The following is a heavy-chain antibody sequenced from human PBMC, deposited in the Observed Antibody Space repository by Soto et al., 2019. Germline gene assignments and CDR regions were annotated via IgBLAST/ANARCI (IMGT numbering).Heavy chain of an antibody. CDR1: DGSISSYY. CDR3: AGFSTGTYLIDF. D-gene: IGHD1-26*01. J-gene: IGHJ4*02. Sequence: SETLSLTCTVSDGSISSYYWSWIRQPPGKGLEWIGYIYGTGTTNYNPSLGGRVTISMDTSKNHFSLTLNSVTAADTAVYYCAGFSTGTYLIDFWGQGALVTVSS. V-gene: IGHV4-59*01. CDR2: IYGTGTT.